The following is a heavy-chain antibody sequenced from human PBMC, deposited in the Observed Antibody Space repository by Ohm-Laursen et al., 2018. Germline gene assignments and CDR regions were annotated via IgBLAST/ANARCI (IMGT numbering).Heavy chain of an antibody. J-gene: IGHJ5*02. V-gene: IGHV3-30*03. CDR3: ARGPLFGSYNWFDP. CDR2: ISYDGSNK. D-gene: IGHD3-10*02. CDR1: GFTFSSYG. Sequence: SRRLSCTASGFTFSSYGMHWVRQAPGKGLEWVAVISYDGSNKYYADSVKGRFTISRDNSKNTLYPQMNSLRAEDTAVYYCARGPLFGSYNWFDPWGQGTLVTVSS.